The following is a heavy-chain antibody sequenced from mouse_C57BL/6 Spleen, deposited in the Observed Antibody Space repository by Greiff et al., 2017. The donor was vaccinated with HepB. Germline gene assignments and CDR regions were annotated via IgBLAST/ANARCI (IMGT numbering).Heavy chain of an antibody. CDR2: IDPNSGGT. D-gene: IGHD1-1*01. Sequence: QVQLQQPGAELVKPGASVKLSCKASGYTFTSYWMHWVKQRPGRGLEWIGRIDPNSGGTEYNEKFKSKATLTVDTPSSTAYMQLSSLTSEDSADYYCARGYGSSPYWYFDVWGRGTTVTVSS. J-gene: IGHJ1*03. CDR3: ARGYGSSPYWYFDV. CDR1: GYTFTSYW. V-gene: IGHV1-72*01.